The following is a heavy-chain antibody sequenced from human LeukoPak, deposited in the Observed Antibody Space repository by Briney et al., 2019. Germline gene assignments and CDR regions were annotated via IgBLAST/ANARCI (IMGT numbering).Heavy chain of an antibody. CDR3: ARQFEGGVDWFDP. Sequence: SETRSLTCTVSGGSISSFYWSWIRQPPGKGLEWIGSIYTSGTTNYNPSLKGRVPISVDTSKNHFSLKLSSVTAADTAVYYCARQFEGGVDWFDPWGQGTLVTVSS. V-gene: IGHV4-4*09. CDR2: IYTSGTT. CDR1: GGSISSFY. D-gene: IGHD3-16*01. J-gene: IGHJ5*02.